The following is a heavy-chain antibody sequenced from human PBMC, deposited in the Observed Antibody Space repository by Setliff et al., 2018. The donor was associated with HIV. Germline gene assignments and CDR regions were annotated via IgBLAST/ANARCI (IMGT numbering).Heavy chain of an antibody. CDR1: GGI. Sequence: ASVKVSCKTSGGIISWVRQAPGQGLEWMGRIIPVGGTTNYAQKFQGRVTIITDTSTSTAYMELRSLTSDDTAVYFCARGMGYVGYDWGLPWASFDSWGQGTLVTVSS. CDR3: ARGMGYVGYDWGLPWASFDS. D-gene: IGHD5-12*01. J-gene: IGHJ4*02. V-gene: IGHV1-69*08. CDR2: IIPVGGTT.